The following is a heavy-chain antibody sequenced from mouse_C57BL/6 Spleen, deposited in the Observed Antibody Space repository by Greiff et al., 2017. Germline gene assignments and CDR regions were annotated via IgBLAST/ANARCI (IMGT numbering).Heavy chain of an antibody. CDR2: INYDGSST. D-gene: IGHD1-1*01. CDR1: GFTFSDYY. J-gene: IGHJ2*01. V-gene: IGHV5-16*01. CDR3: ARGTTVAAYFDY. Sequence: EVKLIESEGGLVQPGSSMKLSCTASGFTFSDYYMAWVRQVPEKGLEWVANINYDGSSTYYLDSLKSRFIISRDNAKNILYLQMSSLKSEDTATYYCARGTTVAAYFDYWGQGTTLTVSS.